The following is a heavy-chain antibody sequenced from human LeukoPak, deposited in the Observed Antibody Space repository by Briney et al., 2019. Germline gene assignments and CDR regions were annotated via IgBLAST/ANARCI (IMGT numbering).Heavy chain of an antibody. J-gene: IGHJ5*02. D-gene: IGHD3-10*01. CDR2: IMPYCGIA. CDR1: GGTVTSYA. Sequence: ASVKVSCKASGGTVTSYAISWVRQAPGQGLEWMGKIMPYCGIAKYAQKFQGRVTITADKSTCTAYMELSSLRSEDTAVYYCAREKTGLLWFGELPGNWFDPWGQGTLVTVSS. CDR3: AREKTGLLWFGELPGNWFDP. V-gene: IGHV1-69*04.